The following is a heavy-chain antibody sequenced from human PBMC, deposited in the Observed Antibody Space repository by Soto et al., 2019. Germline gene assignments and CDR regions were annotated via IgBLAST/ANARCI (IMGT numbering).Heavy chain of an antibody. D-gene: IGHD3-22*01. J-gene: IGHJ6*02. CDR3: ARDLDSSGYYHYYYYYYGMDV. Sequence: ASVKVSCKASGYTFTSYGISWVRQAPGQGLEWMGWISAYNGNTNYAQKLQGRVTMTTDTSTSTAYMELRSLRSDDTAVYYCARDLDSSGYYHYYYYYYGMDVWGQGTRVTVSS. CDR1: GYTFTSYG. V-gene: IGHV1-18*01. CDR2: ISAYNGNT.